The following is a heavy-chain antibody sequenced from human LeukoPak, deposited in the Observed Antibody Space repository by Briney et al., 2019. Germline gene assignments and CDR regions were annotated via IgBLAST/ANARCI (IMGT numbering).Heavy chain of an antibody. J-gene: IGHJ5*02. Sequence: SETLSLTCTVSGGSISSYYWSWIRQPPGKGLEWIGYIYYSGSTNYNPSLKSRVTISVDTSKNQFSLKLSSVTAADTAVYYCARATASTTGTPENWFDPWGQGTLVTVSS. CDR2: IYYSGST. CDR3: ARATASTTGTPENWFDP. CDR1: GGSISSYY. V-gene: IGHV4-59*01. D-gene: IGHD1-1*01.